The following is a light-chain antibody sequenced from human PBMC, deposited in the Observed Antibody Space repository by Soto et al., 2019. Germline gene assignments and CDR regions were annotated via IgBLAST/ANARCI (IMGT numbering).Light chain of an antibody. CDR3: QHYKSYPWT. CDR2: KAS. J-gene: IGKJ1*01. CDR1: QSIDSW. V-gene: IGKV1-5*03. Sequence: DIQMTQSPSTMSASVGDRVTITCRASQSIDSWLAWYQQKPGKAPKFLMYKASNLESGVPSRFSGSGFETEFTLTISSLQPDDFATYYCQHYKSYPWTFGQGTKVEFK.